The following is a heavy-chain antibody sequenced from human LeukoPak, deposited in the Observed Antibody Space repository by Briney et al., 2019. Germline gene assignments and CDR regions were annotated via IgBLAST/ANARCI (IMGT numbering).Heavy chain of an antibody. CDR3: ARHIARDYVWGSYRGGAGFDY. CDR2: INHSGST. Sequence: SGTLSLTCAVSGGSISSSNWWSWIRQPPGKGLEWIGEINHSGSTNYNPSLKSRVTISVDTSKNQFSLKLGSVTAADTAVYYCARHIARDYVWGSYRGGAGFDYWGQGTLVTVSS. V-gene: IGHV4-4*02. CDR1: GGSISSSNW. J-gene: IGHJ4*02. D-gene: IGHD3-16*02.